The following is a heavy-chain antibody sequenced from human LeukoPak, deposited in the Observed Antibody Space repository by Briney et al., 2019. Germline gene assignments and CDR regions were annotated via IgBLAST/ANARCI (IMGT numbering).Heavy chain of an antibody. CDR1: GFTFGDYA. Sequence: PGGSLRLSCTASGFTFGDYAMSWVRQAPGKGLEWVGFIRSKAYGGTTEYAASVKGRFTISRDESTNTLFLQMNSLKTEDTAVYYCTSGGGTMDFWGQGTLVTVSS. J-gene: IGHJ4*02. D-gene: IGHD2-15*01. CDR3: TSGGGTMDF. CDR2: IRSKAYGGTT. V-gene: IGHV3-49*04.